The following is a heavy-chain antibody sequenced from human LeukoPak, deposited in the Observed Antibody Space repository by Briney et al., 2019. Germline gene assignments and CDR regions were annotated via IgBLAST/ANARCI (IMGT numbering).Heavy chain of an antibody. CDR2: INSDGSST. V-gene: IGHV3-74*01. CDR3: ARDTRNTGTYYDFWSGYQSTDAFDI. CDR1: GFTFSSYW. D-gene: IGHD3-3*01. J-gene: IGHJ3*02. Sequence: PGGALRLSCAPSGFTFSSYWLHWVRQAPGKGLVWVSRINSDGSSTSYAHSLQGRFTISRENAKNTLYLQMNSLRAEDTAVYYCARDTRNTGTYYDFWSGYQSTDAFDIWGQGTMVTVSS.